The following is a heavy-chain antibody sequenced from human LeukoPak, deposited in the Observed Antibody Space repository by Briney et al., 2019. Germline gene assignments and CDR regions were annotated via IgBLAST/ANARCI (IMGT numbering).Heavy chain of an antibody. D-gene: IGHD6-6*01. CDR1: GFTFSSYG. V-gene: IGHV3-30*02. CDR2: IRYDGSNK. J-gene: IGHJ4*02. Sequence: GGSLGLSCAASGFTFSSYGMHWVRQAPGKGLEWVAFIRYDGSNKYYADSVKGRFTISRDNSKNTLYLQMNSLRAEDTAVYYCAKDLRGIAARLFDHWGQGTLVTVSS. CDR3: AKDLRGIAARLFDH.